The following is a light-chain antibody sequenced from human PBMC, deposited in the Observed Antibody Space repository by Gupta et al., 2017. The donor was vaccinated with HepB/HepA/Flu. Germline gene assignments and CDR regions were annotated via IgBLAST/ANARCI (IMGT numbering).Light chain of an antibody. CDR3: HQCWNSPWT. CDR1: QSVSTSY. Sequence: ETVLTQSPGTLSLSPGERATLSCRASQSVSTSYLAWYQKKHGQAPRLLIYGASSRATGIPDRFSGSGSGTDFTLTISRLEPADFAVYSCHQCWNSPWTFGQGTKVEIK. V-gene: IGKV3-20*01. J-gene: IGKJ1*01. CDR2: GAS.